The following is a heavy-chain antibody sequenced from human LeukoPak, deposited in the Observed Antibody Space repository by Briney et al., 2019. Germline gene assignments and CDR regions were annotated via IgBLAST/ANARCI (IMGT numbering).Heavy chain of an antibody. J-gene: IGHJ4*02. Sequence: ASVKVSCKASGYTFTGYFMHWVRQAPGQGLEWMGRINPNSGGTNYAQKFQGRVTMTRDTSISAAYMELSRLTSDDTAVYYCARDGGSGWLDSWGQGTLVTVSS. CDR1: GYTFTGYF. CDR2: INPNSGGT. CDR3: ARDGGSGWLDS. D-gene: IGHD6-19*01. V-gene: IGHV1-2*06.